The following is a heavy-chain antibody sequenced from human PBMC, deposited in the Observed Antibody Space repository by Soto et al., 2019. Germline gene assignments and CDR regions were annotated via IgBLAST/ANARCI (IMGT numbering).Heavy chain of an antibody. CDR3: AKDEGDYYSNYPDY. Sequence: GGFLRLSCAASGFTFSSYAMNWVRQAPGKGLDWVSGISGSGSRTYYADSVKGRFTISRDNSKNTLYLQMNSLRAEDTAVYYCAKDEGDYYSNYPDYWGQGSPVTVSS. CDR2: ISGSGSRT. D-gene: IGHD4-4*01. V-gene: IGHV3-23*01. J-gene: IGHJ4*02. CDR1: GFTFSSYA.